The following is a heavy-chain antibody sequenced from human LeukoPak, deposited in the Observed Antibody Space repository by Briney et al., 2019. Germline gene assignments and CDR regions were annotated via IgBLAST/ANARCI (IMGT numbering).Heavy chain of an antibody. CDR2: ISSSSSYI. J-gene: IGHJ6*03. V-gene: IGHV3-21*01. Sequence: PGGSLRLSCAASGFTFSSYSMNWVRQAPGKGLEWVSSISSSSSYIYYADSVKGRFTISRDNAKNSLYLQMNSLRAEDTAVYYCAREIRDWNYVGDYYYYYMDVWGKGTTVTVSS. CDR1: GFTFSSYS. CDR3: AREIRDWNYVGDYYYYYMDV. D-gene: IGHD1-7*01.